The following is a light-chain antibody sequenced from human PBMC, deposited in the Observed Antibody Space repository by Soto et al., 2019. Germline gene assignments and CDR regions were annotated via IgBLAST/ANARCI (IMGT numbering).Light chain of an antibody. CDR3: QQYHNYPGT. J-gene: IGKJ1*01. CDR1: QTVVTW. V-gene: IGKV1-5*01. Sequence: DIQMTQSPATLSASVGDRVTITCRASQTVVTWLAWYQQRPGEAPKLLMYEVSNLASGVPPRFSGNGSGTEFTLTIISLQPEDFATYHCQQYHNYPGTFGQGTKVDIK. CDR2: EVS.